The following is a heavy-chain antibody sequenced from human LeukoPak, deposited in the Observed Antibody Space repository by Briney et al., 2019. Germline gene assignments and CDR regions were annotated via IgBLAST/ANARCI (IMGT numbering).Heavy chain of an antibody. CDR2: ISGSDSST. CDR3: AKHLQTVTTYRRGFDY. J-gene: IGHJ4*02. Sequence: GGSLRFSCAASGFIFSSYAMSWVRQAPGKGLEWVSAISGSDSSTYYADSVKGRFTISRDNSKNTLYLQINSLRAEDTAVYYCAKHLQTVTTYRRGFDYWGQGTLVTVSS. V-gene: IGHV3-23*01. CDR1: GFIFSSYA. D-gene: IGHD4-17*01.